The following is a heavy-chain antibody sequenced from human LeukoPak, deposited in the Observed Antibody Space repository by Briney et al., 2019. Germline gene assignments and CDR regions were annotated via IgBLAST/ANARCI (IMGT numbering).Heavy chain of an antibody. J-gene: IGHJ4*02. V-gene: IGHV3-30*03. Sequence: GGSLRLSCAASGFTFSSYGMHWVRQAPGKGLEWVAVISYDGSNKYYADSVKGRFTISRDNAKNSLYLQMNSLRAEDTAVYFCARGASSWYSTSPNFDYWGQGTLVTVSS. CDR2: ISYDGSNK. CDR3: ARGASSWYSTSPNFDY. D-gene: IGHD6-13*01. CDR1: GFTFSSYG.